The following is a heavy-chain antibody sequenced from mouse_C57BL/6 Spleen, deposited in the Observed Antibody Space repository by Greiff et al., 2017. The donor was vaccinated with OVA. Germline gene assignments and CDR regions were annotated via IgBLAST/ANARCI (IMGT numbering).Heavy chain of an antibody. Sequence: DVKLQESGPGLVKPSQSLSLTCSVTGYSITSGYYWNWIRQFPGNKLEWMGYISYDGSNNYNPSLKNRSSITRDTSKNQFFLKLNSVTTEDTATYYCAREAGTGDAMDYWGQGTSVTVSS. D-gene: IGHD4-1*01. CDR2: ISYDGSN. CDR3: AREAGTGDAMDY. CDR1: GYSITSGYY. J-gene: IGHJ4*01. V-gene: IGHV3-6*01.